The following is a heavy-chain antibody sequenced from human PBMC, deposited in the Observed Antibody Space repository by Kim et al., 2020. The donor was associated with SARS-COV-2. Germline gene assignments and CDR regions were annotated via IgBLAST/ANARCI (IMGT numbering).Heavy chain of an antibody. CDR3: ARGNYGSGTYDS. CDR1: GGSINAYY. D-gene: IGHD3-10*01. CDR2: IYYSGST. V-gene: IGHV4-59*01. Sequence: SETLSLTCTVSGGSINAYYWTWVRQPPGKGLEWIGYIYYSGSTNYNSSLKGRVTISLDTSKKQFSLKLTSVTAADTAVYYCARGNYGSGTYDSWGQGTLVTVSS. J-gene: IGHJ5*01.